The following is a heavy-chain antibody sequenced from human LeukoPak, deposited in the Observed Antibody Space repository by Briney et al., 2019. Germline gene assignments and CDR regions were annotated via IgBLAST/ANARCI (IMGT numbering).Heavy chain of an antibody. D-gene: IGHD3-3*01. Sequence: SETLSLTCTVSGGSISSSSYYWGWIRQPPGKGLEWIGSIYYSGSTYYNPSLKSRVTISVDTSKNQFSLKLSSVTAADTAVYYCARRNPYYDFWSGHNDAFDYWGQGTLVTVSS. CDR2: IYYSGST. J-gene: IGHJ4*02. CDR3: ARRNPYYDFWSGHNDAFDY. CDR1: GGSISSSSYY. V-gene: IGHV4-39*01.